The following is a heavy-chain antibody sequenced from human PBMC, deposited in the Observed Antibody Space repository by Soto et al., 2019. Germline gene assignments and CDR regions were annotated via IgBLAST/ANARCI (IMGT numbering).Heavy chain of an antibody. Sequence: QVQLQESGPGLVKPSETLSLTCTVSGGSISSYYWSWIRQPPGKGLEWIGYIYYSGSTNYNPSLTGXAXIXIDTSKNQLSLKLSSVTAADTAVYDCARRYGYYFDYWGQGTLVTVSS. J-gene: IGHJ4*02. CDR2: IYYSGST. CDR3: ARRYGYYFDY. D-gene: IGHD4-17*01. CDR1: GGSISSYY. V-gene: IGHV4-59*08.